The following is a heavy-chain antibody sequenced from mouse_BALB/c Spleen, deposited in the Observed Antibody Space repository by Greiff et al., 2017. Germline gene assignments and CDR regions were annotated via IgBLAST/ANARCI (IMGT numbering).Heavy chain of an antibody. D-gene: IGHD3-1*01. Sequence: QVQLQQSGAELMKPGASVKISCKATGYTFSSYWIEWVKQRPGHGLEWIGEILPGSGSTNYNEKFKGKATFTADTSSNTAYMQLSSLTSEDSAVYYCARSGGHYAMDYWGQGTSVTVSS. CDR1: GYTFSSYW. CDR2: ILPGSGST. V-gene: IGHV1-9*01. CDR3: ARSGGHYAMDY. J-gene: IGHJ4*01.